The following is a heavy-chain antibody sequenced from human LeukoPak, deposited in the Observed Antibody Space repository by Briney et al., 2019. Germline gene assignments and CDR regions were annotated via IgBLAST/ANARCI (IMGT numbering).Heavy chain of an antibody. CDR3: ARHGGPGKSSGYSYGGGDY. Sequence: SVKVSCKASGGTFSSYAISWVRQAPGQGLEWMGGIIPIFGTANYAQKFQGRVTITADESTSTAYMELSSLRSEDTAVYYCARHGGPGKSSGYSYGGGDYWGQGTLVTVSS. CDR2: IIPIFGTA. CDR1: GGTFSSYA. D-gene: IGHD5-18*01. J-gene: IGHJ4*02. V-gene: IGHV1-69*13.